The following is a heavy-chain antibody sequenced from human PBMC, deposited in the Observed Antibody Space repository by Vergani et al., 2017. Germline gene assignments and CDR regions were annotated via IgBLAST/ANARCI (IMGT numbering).Heavy chain of an antibody. CDR1: GGTFSSYA. CDR3: ARDXYSSSWAWGSWFDP. V-gene: IGHV1-69*12. Sequence: QVQLEQSGAEVKKPGSSVTVSCRASGGTFSSYAISWVRQAPGQGLEWMGGIIPIFGTANYAQKFQGRVTITADESTSTAYMELSSLRSEDTAVYYCARDXYSSSWAWGSWFDPWGQGTLVTVSS. J-gene: IGHJ5*02. CDR2: IIPIFGTA. D-gene: IGHD6-13*01.